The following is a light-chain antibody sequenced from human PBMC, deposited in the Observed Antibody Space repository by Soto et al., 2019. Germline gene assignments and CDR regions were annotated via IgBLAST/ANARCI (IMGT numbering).Light chain of an antibody. CDR1: SSDVGSYNL. CDR2: EVS. V-gene: IGLV2-23*02. J-gene: IGLJ2*01. Sequence: QSALTQPASVSGSPGQSITISCTGTSSDVGSYNLVSWYQQHPGKAPKLMIYEVSKRPSGVSNRFSCSKSGNTASLTISGFQAEEEAFFYSCSYPVISTLGVLLGGGTKLPVL. CDR3: CSYPVISTLGVL.